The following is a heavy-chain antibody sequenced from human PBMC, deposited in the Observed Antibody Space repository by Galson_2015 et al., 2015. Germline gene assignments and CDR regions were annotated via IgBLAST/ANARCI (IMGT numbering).Heavy chain of an antibody. J-gene: IGHJ3*02. CDR1: GGSISNSY. CDR3: ARQDFNNYYAFDI. D-gene: IGHD4-11*01. CDR2: ISYSGTT. V-gene: IGHV4-59*01. Sequence: TLSLTCTVSGGSISNSYWSWIRQPPGKGLEWIGYISYSGTTNYNPSLNSRVTISVDTSKNQFSLRLSSVTAADTAVYYCARQDFNNYYAFDIWGQGTMVTVSS.